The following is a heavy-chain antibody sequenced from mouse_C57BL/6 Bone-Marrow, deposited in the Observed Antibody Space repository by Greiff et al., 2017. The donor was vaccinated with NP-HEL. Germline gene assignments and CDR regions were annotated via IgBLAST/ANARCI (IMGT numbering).Heavy chain of an antibody. CDR2: IHPNSGST. J-gene: IGHJ3*01. CDR1: GYTFTSYW. V-gene: IGHV1-64*01. CDR3: ARSRPNWAWFAY. D-gene: IGHD4-1*01. Sequence: VQVVESGAELVKPGASVKLSCKASGYTFTSYWMHWVKQRPGQGLEWIGMIHPNSGSTNYNEKFKSKATLTVDKSSSTAYMQLSSLTSEDSAVYYCARSRPNWAWFAYWGQGTLVTVSA.